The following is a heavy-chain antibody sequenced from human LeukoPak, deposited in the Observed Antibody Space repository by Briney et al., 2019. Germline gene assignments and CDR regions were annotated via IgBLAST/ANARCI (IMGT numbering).Heavy chain of an antibody. CDR2: IYYSGST. J-gene: IGHJ3*02. D-gene: IGHD3-22*01. CDR3: ARRKKLMTYYYDSSGQPNAFDI. V-gene: IGHV4-39*07. Sequence: RASETLSLTCTVSGGSISSSSYYWGWIRQPPGKGLEWIGSIYYSGSTYYNPSLKSRVTISVDTSKNQFSLKLSSVTAADTAVYYCARRKKLMTYYYDSSGQPNAFDIWGQGTMVTVSS. CDR1: GGSISSSSYY.